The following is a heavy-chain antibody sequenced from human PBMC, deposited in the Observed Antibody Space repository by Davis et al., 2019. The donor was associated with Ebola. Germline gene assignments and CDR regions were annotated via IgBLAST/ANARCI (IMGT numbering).Heavy chain of an antibody. D-gene: IGHD1-26*01. J-gene: IGHJ3*02. V-gene: IGHV3-33*01. Sequence: GESLKISCAASGFTFSSYGMHWVRQAPGKGLEWVAVIWYDGSNKYYADSVKGRFTISRDNSKNTLYLQMNSLRAEDTAVYYCARVSGSYLDAFGIWGQGTMVTVSS. CDR2: IWYDGSNK. CDR3: ARVSGSYLDAFGI. CDR1: GFTFSSYG.